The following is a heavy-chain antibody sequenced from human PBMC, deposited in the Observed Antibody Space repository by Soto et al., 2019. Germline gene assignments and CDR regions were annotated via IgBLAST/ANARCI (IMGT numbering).Heavy chain of an antibody. Sequence: QVQLVQSGAEVKKPGSSVKVSCKASGGTFSSYAISWVRQAPGQGLEWMGGIIPIFGTANYAQKFQGRVTISADESTSTAYMELSSLRSEDTAVYYCARDLRPCTNSVCSIYYYYGMDVWGQGTTVTVSS. CDR3: ARDLRPCTNSVCSIYYYYGMDV. CDR2: IIPIFGTA. CDR1: GGTFSSYA. D-gene: IGHD2-8*01. V-gene: IGHV1-69*01. J-gene: IGHJ6*02.